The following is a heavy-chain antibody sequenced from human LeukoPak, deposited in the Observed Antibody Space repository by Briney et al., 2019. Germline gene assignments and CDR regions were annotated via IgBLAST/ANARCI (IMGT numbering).Heavy chain of an antibody. V-gene: IGHV3-21*06. D-gene: IGHD4-17*01. J-gene: IGHJ4*02. CDR2: ISIGSSYI. Sequence: PGGSLRLSCVASGFTFSTYSMNWVRQAPGKGLEWVSSISIGSSYIYYADSVKGRFTISRDNAKNSLYLQLNSLRAEDTAVYYCARADGDYVPVDHWGQGTLVTVSS. CDR3: ARADGDYVPVDH. CDR1: GFTFSTYS.